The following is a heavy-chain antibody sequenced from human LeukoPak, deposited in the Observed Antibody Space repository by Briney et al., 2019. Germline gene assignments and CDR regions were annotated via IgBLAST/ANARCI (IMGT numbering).Heavy chain of an antibody. Sequence: GASVKVSCKASGYTFTSYDINWVRQATGQGLEWMGWMNPNSGNTGYAQKFQGRVTMTRNSSINTAYMELTSLRSDDRAVYYCARGLRSDYWGQGTLVTVSS. D-gene: IGHD3-16*02. CDR3: ARGLRSDY. J-gene: IGHJ4*02. CDR2: MNPNSGNT. CDR1: GYTFTSYD. V-gene: IGHV1-8*01.